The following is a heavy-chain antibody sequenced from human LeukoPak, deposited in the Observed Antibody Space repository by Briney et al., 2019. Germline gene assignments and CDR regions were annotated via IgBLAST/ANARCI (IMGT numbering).Heavy chain of an antibody. CDR3: ASASSPHDAFDI. CDR1: GGSISSNY. CDR2: IYYSGST. V-gene: IGHV4-59*08. Sequence: SETLSLTCTVSGGSISSNYWSWIRQPPGKGLEWIGYIYYSGSTNYNPSLKSRVTISVDTSKNQFSLKLSSVTAADTAVYYCASASSPHDAFDIWGQGTMVTASS. J-gene: IGHJ3*02.